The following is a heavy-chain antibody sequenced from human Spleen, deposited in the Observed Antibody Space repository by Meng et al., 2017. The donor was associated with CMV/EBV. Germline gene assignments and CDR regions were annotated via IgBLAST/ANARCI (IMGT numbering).Heavy chain of an antibody. CDR3: AREYCTNNVCYAGRSAFDI. J-gene: IGHJ3*02. CDR2: ISAYNGNT. CDR1: GYTFTSYG. V-gene: IGHV1-18*01. D-gene: IGHD2-8*01. Sequence: ASVKVSCKASGYTFTSYGISWVRQAPGQGLEWMGWISAYNGNTNYAQKLQDRVTMTTDTSTSTAYMELRSLRSDDTAVYYCAREYCTNNVCYAGRSAFDIWGQGTMVTVSS.